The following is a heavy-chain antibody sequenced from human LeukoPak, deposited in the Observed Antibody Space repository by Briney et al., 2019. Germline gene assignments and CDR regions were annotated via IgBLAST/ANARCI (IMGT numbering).Heavy chain of an antibody. CDR2: FDPEDGET. V-gene: IGHV1-24*01. Sequence: GTSVKVSCKVSGYTLTELSMHWARQAPGKGLEWMGGFDPEDGETIYAQKFQGRVTMTEDTSTDTAYMELSSLRSEDTAVYYCATTPAMVRTNAMVDYWGQGTLVTVSS. CDR1: GYTLTELS. D-gene: IGHD5-18*01. CDR3: ATTPAMVRTNAMVDY. J-gene: IGHJ4*02.